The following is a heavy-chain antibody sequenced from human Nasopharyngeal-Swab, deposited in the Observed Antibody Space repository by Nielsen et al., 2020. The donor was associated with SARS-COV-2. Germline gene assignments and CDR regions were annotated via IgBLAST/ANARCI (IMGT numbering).Heavy chain of an antibody. CDR3: ARAGGGNSYADY. D-gene: IGHD5-18*01. V-gene: IGHV3-30-3*01. CDR1: GFTFSSYA. Sequence: GESLKISCAASGFTFSSYAMHWVRQAPGKGLEWVAVISYDESNKYYADSVKGRFTISRDNSKNTLYLQMNSLRAEDTAVYYCARAGGGNSYADYWGQGTLVTVSS. CDR2: ISYDESNK. J-gene: IGHJ4*02.